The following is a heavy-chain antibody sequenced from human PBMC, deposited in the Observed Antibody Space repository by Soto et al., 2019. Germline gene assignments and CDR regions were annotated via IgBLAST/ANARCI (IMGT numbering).Heavy chain of an antibody. CDR3: AKGRLEYSSSWGY. CDR1: GFTFSSYA. V-gene: IGHV3-23*01. D-gene: IGHD6-6*01. Sequence: EVQLLESGGGLVQPGGSMRLSCAASGFTFSSYAMSWVRQAPGKGLAGVSAISGSGGSTYDADSVKGRFTISRDNSKDPLYLQMNSLRAEDTAVYYCAKGRLEYSSSWGYWGQGTLVTVSS. CDR2: ISGSGGST. J-gene: IGHJ4*02.